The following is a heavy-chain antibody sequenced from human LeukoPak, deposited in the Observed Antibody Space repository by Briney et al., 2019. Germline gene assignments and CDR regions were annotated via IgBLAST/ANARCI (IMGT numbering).Heavy chain of an antibody. CDR1: GNSFTTHW. D-gene: IGHD1-26*01. J-gene: IGHJ4*02. Sequence: GESLKISCKGSGNSFTTHWIGWVRQMPGKGLEWMGIIYPGDSDTRYSPSFQGQVTISADKSISTAYLQWSSLKASDTAMYYCARQEYSGTLAHFDYWGQGTLVTVSS. CDR3: ARQEYSGTLAHFDY. CDR2: IYPGDSDT. V-gene: IGHV5-51*01.